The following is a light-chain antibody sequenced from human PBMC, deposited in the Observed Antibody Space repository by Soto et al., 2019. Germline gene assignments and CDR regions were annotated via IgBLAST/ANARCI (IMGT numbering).Light chain of an antibody. V-gene: IGLV2-14*01. CDR1: SSDVGGYNY. J-gene: IGLJ3*02. CDR2: DVG. CDR3: SSYTSSSTLV. Sequence: QSALTQPASVSGSPGQSITISCTGTSSDVGGYNYVSWYQQHPGKAPKLMIYDVGNRPSGVSNRFSGSKSGNTASLTISGLQAEDEADYYCSSYTSSSTLVFGGGTKPPS.